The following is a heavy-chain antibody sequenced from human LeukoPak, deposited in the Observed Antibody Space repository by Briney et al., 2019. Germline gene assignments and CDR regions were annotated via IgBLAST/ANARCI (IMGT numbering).Heavy chain of an antibody. D-gene: IGHD3-22*01. J-gene: IGHJ4*02. CDR2: ISGSGGST. V-gene: IGHV3-23*01. CDR1: GFTISSYA. Sequence: GGSLRLSCAASGFTISSYAMSWVRQAPGKGLEWVSAISGSGGSTYYADSVKGRFTISRDNSKNTLYLQMNSLRAEDTAVYYCAKSNYYDSSGHSRKFDYWGQGTLVTVSS. CDR3: AKSNYYDSSGHSRKFDY.